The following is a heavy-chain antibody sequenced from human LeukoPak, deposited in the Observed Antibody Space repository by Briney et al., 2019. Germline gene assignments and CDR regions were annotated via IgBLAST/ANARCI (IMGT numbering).Heavy chain of an antibody. CDR2: IYTSGST. Sequence: SETLSLTCTVSGGSINSYYWSWIRQPPGKGLEWIGYIYTSGSTNYNPSLKSRVTISVDTSKNQFSLKLSSVTAADTAVYYCAREVYSSSWYNYVFDYWGQGTLVTVSS. V-gene: IGHV4-4*08. J-gene: IGHJ4*02. CDR1: GGSINSYY. D-gene: IGHD6-13*01. CDR3: AREVYSSSWYNYVFDY.